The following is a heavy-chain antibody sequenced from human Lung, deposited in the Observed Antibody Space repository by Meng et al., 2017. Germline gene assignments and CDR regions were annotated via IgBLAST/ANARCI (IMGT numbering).Heavy chain of an antibody. D-gene: IGHD3-10*01. Sequence: HVQLLQSGAEVKQPGASLKVSCKASDYTFADSGVCWVRQAPGQGLEWMAWLGAHPGDTSFAPKFLGRVTVTADTATATAYMELRSLRSDDTAVYYCARGTPGRSYCDYWGLGTLVTVSS. CDR2: LGAHPGDT. CDR1: DYTFADSG. CDR3: ARGTPGRSYCDY. V-gene: IGHV1-18*01. J-gene: IGHJ4*02.